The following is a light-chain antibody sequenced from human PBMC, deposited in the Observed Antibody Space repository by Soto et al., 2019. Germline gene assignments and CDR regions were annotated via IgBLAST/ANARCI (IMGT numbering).Light chain of an antibody. CDR1: SSDVGGYNY. Sequence: QSALTQPASVSGSPGQSITISCTGTSSDVGGYNYVSWYQQHPGKAPELMIYEVSNWPSGVSNRFSGSKSGNTASLTISGLQAEDEADYYCSSYTTSITLVFGGGTKLTVL. J-gene: IGLJ2*01. V-gene: IGLV2-14*01. CDR3: SSYTTSITLV. CDR2: EVS.